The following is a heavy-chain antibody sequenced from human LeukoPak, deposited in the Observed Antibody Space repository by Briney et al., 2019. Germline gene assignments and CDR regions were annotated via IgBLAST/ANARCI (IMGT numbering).Heavy chain of an antibody. CDR1: GFTYSSYE. Sequence: PGGSVPLPRAASGFTYSSYEMNWVRQAPGKGLEWVSYISSSGSTIYYADSVKGRFTISRDNAKNSLYLQMNSLRAEDTAVYYCASARTYSSSSYFHHWGQGNLAPVSS. CDR2: ISSSGSTI. V-gene: IGHV3-48*03. CDR3: ASARTYSSSSYFHH. D-gene: IGHD6-13*01. J-gene: IGHJ1*01.